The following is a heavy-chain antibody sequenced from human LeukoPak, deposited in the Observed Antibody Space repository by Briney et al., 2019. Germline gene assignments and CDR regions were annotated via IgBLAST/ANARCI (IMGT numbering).Heavy chain of an antibody. CDR3: AKDLFYFDY. Sequence: GGSLRLSCAASGFTIGTDAMTWVRQAPGKGLEWVSTISNGGGSTYYADSVKGRFTISRDNSKNTLYLQMNSLRAEDTAVYYCAKDLFYFDYWGQGTLVTVSS. J-gene: IGHJ4*02. CDR2: ISNGGGST. V-gene: IGHV3-23*01. CDR1: GFTIGTDA. D-gene: IGHD3-10*01.